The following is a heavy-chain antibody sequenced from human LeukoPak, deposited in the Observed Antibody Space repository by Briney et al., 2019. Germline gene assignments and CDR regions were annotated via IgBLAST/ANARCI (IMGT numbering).Heavy chain of an antibody. CDR3: ARAAGYSYGSRFDS. CDR2: ISSDGRHR. D-gene: IGHD5-12*01. Sequence: GGSLRLSCAASGFIFSDSRIHWVRQAPGKGLEWVALISSDGRHRYYAGFVKGRFTISRDDSKDTVILQMNSLSLDDTGLYYCARAAGYSYGSRFDSWGHGTPVTVS. V-gene: IGHV3-30*03. CDR1: GFIFSDSR. J-gene: IGHJ5*01.